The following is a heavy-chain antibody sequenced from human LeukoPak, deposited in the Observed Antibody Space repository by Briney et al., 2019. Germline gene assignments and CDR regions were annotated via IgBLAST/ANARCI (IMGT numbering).Heavy chain of an antibody. J-gene: IGHJ4*02. CDR1: GFTFSSYA. V-gene: IGHV3-23*01. D-gene: IGHD5-18*01. Sequence: GGSLRLSCAASGFTFSSYAMSWVRQAPGKGLEWVSAISGSGGSTYYAGSVKGRFTISRDNSKNTLYLQMNSLSAEDTAVYYCAKDGVTAMVLLGYWGQGTLVTVSS. CDR3: AKDGVTAMVLLGY. CDR2: ISGSGGST.